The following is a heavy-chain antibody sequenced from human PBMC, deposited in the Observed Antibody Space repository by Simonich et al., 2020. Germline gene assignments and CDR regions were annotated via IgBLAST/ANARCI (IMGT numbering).Heavy chain of an antibody. CDR2: IYYSGST. V-gene: IGHV4-59*08. CDR1: GGSISSYY. Sequence: QVQLQESGPGLVTPSETLSLTCPVSGGSISSYYWRWIRQPAGKGLGWIGSIYYSGSTNYNTSLKSRVTISVDTSKNQFSLKLSSVTAADTAVDYCARHKFWGEVVTAIPCYWYCDLWGRGTLVTVSS. CDR3: ARHKFWGEVVTAIPCYWYCDL. D-gene: IGHD2-21*02. J-gene: IGHJ2*01.